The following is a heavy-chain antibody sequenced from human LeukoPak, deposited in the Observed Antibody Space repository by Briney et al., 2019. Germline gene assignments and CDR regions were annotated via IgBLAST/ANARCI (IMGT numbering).Heavy chain of an antibody. J-gene: IGHJ4*02. CDR1: GYTFTSYW. CDR2: IYAGDSDT. D-gene: IGHD5-24*01. V-gene: IGHV5-51*01. Sequence: GESLKISCKGSGYTFTSYWIGWVRQMPGKGLEWMGIIYAGDSDTRYSPSFQGQVTISADKSISTAYLQWSGLKASDTAMYYCVRGDGYNRFDYWGQGTLVTVSS. CDR3: VRGDGYNRFDY.